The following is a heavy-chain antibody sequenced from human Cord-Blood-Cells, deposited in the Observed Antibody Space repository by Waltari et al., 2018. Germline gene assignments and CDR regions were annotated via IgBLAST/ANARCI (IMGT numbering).Heavy chain of an antibody. CDR2: FDPEDGET. Sequence: QVQLVQSGAEVKKPGASVKVSCKVSGSTLTELSMHWVLQAPGKGLGWMGGFDPEDGETIYAQKFQGRVTMTEDTSTDTAYMELSSLRSEDTAVYYCATDHRYCSGGSCSFYWYFDLWGRGTLVTVSS. J-gene: IGHJ2*01. D-gene: IGHD2-15*01. V-gene: IGHV1-24*01. CDR3: ATDHRYCSGGSCSFYWYFDL. CDR1: GSTLTELS.